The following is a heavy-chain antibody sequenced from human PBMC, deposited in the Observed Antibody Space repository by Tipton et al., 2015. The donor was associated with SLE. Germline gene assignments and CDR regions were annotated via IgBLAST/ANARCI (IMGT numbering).Heavy chain of an antibody. J-gene: IGHJ6*02. CDR1: GGSISSYY. CDR2: IYYTGRT. CDR3: ARDEIVVIPAASYQYHYGMDV. V-gene: IGHV4-59*01. D-gene: IGHD2-2*01. Sequence: TLSLTCTVSGGSISSYYWSWIRQPPGKGLEWIGNIYYTGRTNYNPSLKSRVTISLDTSKNQFSLKLSSVTAADTVVYYCARDEIVVIPAASYQYHYGMDVWGQGTTVTVSS.